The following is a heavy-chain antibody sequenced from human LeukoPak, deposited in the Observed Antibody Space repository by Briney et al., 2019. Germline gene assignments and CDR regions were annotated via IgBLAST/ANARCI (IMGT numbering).Heavy chain of an antibody. D-gene: IGHD6-13*01. CDR2: ISSSSSYI. Sequence: AGGSLRLSCAASGFSFSAYSMNWVRQAPGKGLAWVSSISSSSSYIYYADSVKGRFTISRDNAENSLYLQMNSLRAEDTAVYYCARGAQSAAAGTRFDPWGQGTLVTVSS. CDR1: GFSFSAYS. V-gene: IGHV3-21*01. J-gene: IGHJ5*02. CDR3: ARGAQSAAAGTRFDP.